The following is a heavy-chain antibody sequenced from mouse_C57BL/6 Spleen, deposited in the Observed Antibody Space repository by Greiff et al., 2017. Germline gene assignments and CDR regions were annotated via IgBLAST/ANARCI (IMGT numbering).Heavy chain of an antibody. CDR3: ARSDYGCSWFAY. V-gene: IGHV1-47*01. J-gene: IGHJ3*01. D-gene: IGHD2-4*01. CDR1: GYTFTTSP. Sequence: QVQLQESGAELVKPGASVKMSCKASGYTFTTSPIAWMKQNHGKSLEWIGTFHPYNDDTKYNEKFKGKATLTVEKSSSTVYLELSRLTSDDSAVYYCARSDYGCSWFAYWGQGTLVTVSA. CDR2: FHPYNDDT.